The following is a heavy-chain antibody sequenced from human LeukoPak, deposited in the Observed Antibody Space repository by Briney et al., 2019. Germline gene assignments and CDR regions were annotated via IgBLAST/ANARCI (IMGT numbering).Heavy chain of an antibody. D-gene: IGHD3-3*01. Sequence: SETLSLTCTVSGGSISGYYWSWIRQPPGKGLEWIGYIYYSGSTNYNPSLKSRVTISVDTSKNQFSLKLSSVTAADTAEYYCARINFGVVIDDAFDIWGQGTMVTVSS. CDR1: GGSISGYY. CDR3: ARINFGVVIDDAFDI. V-gene: IGHV4-59*01. CDR2: IYYSGST. J-gene: IGHJ3*02.